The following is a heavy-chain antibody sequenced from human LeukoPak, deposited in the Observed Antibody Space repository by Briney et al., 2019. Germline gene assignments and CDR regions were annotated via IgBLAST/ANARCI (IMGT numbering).Heavy chain of an antibody. CDR1: GFTVSGDY. D-gene: IGHD3-22*01. J-gene: IGHJ4*02. Sequence: GGSLRLSCAASGFTVSGDYMSWVRQAPGKGLEWVSVIYSGGSTYYADSVKGRFTISRDISKNTLYLQMNSLRAEDTAVYYCARVVSGYYDRSRTLDYWGQGTLVTVSS. CDR2: IYSGGST. V-gene: IGHV3-53*01. CDR3: ARVVSGYYDRSRTLDY.